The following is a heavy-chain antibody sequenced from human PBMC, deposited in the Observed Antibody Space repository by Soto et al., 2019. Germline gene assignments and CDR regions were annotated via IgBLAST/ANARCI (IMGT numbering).Heavy chain of an antibody. CDR2: ISAYNGNT. J-gene: IGHJ6*02. CDR3: ARDLKPYYYYYGMDV. CDR1: GYTFTSYG. V-gene: IGHV1-18*04. Sequence: ASVKVSCKASGYTFTSYGISWVRQAPGQGLEWMGWISAYNGNTNYAQKLQGRVTMTTDTSTSTAYMELRSLRSDDTAVYCCARDLKPYYYYYGMDVWGQGTTVTVSS.